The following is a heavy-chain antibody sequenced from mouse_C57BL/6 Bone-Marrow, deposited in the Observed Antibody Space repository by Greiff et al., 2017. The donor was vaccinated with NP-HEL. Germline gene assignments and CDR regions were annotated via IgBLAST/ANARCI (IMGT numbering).Heavy chain of an antibody. J-gene: IGHJ3*01. Sequence: QVQLQQSGAELARPGASVKMSCKASGYTFTSYTMHWVKQRPGQGLEWIGYINPSSGYTKYNQKFKDKATLTAEKSSSTAYMQLSSLTSEDSAVYYCAREDGYYFAWFAYWGQGTLVTVSA. V-gene: IGHV1-4*01. CDR1: GYTFTSYT. CDR3: AREDGYYFAWFAY. CDR2: INPSSGYT. D-gene: IGHD2-3*01.